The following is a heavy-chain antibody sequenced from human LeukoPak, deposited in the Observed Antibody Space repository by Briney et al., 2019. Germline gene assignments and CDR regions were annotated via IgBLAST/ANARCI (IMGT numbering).Heavy chain of an antibody. V-gene: IGHV3-20*04. CDR3: AAYYYGSGSCGQFDY. CDR2: INWNGGST. Sequence: GGSLRLSCAASGFTFSSYSMNWVRQAPGKGMEWVSGINWNGGSTGYADSVKGRFTISRDNAKNSLYLQMNSLRAEDTGFYYCAAYYYGSGSCGQFDYWGQGTLVTVSS. J-gene: IGHJ4*02. D-gene: IGHD3-10*01. CDR1: GFTFSSYS.